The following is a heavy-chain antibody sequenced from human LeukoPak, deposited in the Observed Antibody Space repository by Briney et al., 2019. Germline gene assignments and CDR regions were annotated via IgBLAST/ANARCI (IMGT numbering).Heavy chain of an antibody. CDR2: INPNSGGT. Sequence: ASVKVSCKASGYTFTSYGISWVRQAPGQGLEWMGWINPNSGGTNYAQKFQGRVTMTRDTSISTAYMELSRLRSDDTAVYYCARRAGKIVVVPAAILFDPWGQGTLVTVSS. CDR3: ARRAGKIVVVPAAILFDP. D-gene: IGHD2-2*01. V-gene: IGHV1-2*02. CDR1: GYTFTSYG. J-gene: IGHJ5*02.